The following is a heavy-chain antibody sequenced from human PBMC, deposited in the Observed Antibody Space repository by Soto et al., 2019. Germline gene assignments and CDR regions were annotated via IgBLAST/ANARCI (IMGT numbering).Heavy chain of an antibody. D-gene: IGHD2-2*01. J-gene: IGHJ6*02. CDR1: GLNFNGYT. Sequence: GGSLRLSCATSGLNFNGYTMSWVRQAPGQGLEWVSGIAETGSSTYYADSVKGRFTISRDNSENTLYLQMNSLRAEDTAVYYCARDQAAAVVVPAAMMAEYYYYGMDVWGQGTTVTVSS. V-gene: IGHV3-23*01. CDR2: IAETGSST. CDR3: ARDQAAAVVVPAAMMAEYYYYGMDV.